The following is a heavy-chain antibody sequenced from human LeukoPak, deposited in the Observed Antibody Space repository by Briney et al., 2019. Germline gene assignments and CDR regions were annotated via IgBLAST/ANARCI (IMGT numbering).Heavy chain of an antibody. D-gene: IGHD6-13*01. CDR1: GGSSSGYL. Sequence: PSETLSLTCAVSGGSSSGYLWSWIRQPPGKGLEWIGEINYNGESTNYNPSLKSRVTISVDTSKNQFSLKLSSVTAADTAVYYCARELDGMAAAGTFPVDYWGQGTLVTVSS. CDR2: INYNGEST. CDR3: ARELDGMAAAGTFPVDY. J-gene: IGHJ4*02. V-gene: IGHV4-34*01.